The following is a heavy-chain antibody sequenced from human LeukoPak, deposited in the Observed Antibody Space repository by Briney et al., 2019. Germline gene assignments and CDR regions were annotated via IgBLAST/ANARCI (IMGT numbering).Heavy chain of an antibody. V-gene: IGHV3-33*01. Sequence: GGSLRLSCAASGFTFSNYGMHWVRQAPGKGLEWVALLWYDGANKNYADSVKGRFTISRDNSKNTVYLQMTSLRAEDTALYYCARDPSGSWNDVGTFDSWGQGTLVSVSS. D-gene: IGHD1-1*01. CDR1: GFTFSNYG. CDR2: LWYDGANK. CDR3: ARDPSGSWNDVGTFDS. J-gene: IGHJ4*02.